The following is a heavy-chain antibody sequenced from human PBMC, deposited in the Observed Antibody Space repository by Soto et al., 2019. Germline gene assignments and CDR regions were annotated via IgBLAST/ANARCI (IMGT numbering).Heavy chain of an antibody. Sequence: ASVKVSCKASGGTFSSYAISWVRQAPGQGLEWMGGIIPIFGTANYAQKFQGRVTITADESTSTAYMELSSLRSEDTAVYYCARDLGYCISTSCHTYYYYGMDVWGQGTTVTVSS. J-gene: IGHJ6*02. CDR3: ARDLGYCISTSCHTYYYYGMDV. V-gene: IGHV1-69*13. CDR2: IIPIFGTA. D-gene: IGHD2-2*02. CDR1: GGTFSSYA.